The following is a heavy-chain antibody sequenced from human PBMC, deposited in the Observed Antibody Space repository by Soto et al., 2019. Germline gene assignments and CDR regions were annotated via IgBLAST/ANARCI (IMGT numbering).Heavy chain of an antibody. CDR1: GFSFSSHG. V-gene: IGHV3-30*18. J-gene: IGHJ6*03. CDR2: ISYRATDT. Sequence: QLVESGGGVVQPGKSLRISCVASGFSFSSHGMHWVRQAPGKGLEWVAYISYRATDTYYGDSVKGRFTISRDNSKSTLYLQMDSLRPEDTAVYYCAKDGYEWFRVAYYVDVWGKGTAVTASS. D-gene: IGHD3-3*01. CDR3: AKDGYEWFRVAYYVDV.